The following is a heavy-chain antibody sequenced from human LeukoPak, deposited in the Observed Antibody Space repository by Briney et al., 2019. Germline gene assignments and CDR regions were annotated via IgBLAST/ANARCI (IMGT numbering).Heavy chain of an antibody. J-gene: IGHJ4*02. V-gene: IGHV4-39*07. CDR2: IYYSGIT. Sequence: SETLSVTCNVSGGSISSSSYYWGWIRQPPGKGLEYIGSIYYSGITYYNPSLKSRVTISLDTSKNQFSLKLSSVTAADTAVYYCARDHYYDSSTSWGQGTLVTVSS. CDR1: GGSISSSSYY. D-gene: IGHD3-22*01. CDR3: ARDHYYDSSTS.